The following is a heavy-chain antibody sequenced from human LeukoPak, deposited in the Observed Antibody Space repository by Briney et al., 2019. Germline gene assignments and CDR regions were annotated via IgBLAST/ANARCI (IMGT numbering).Heavy chain of an antibody. D-gene: IGHD6-13*01. CDR1: GLNFDDSA. V-gene: IGHV3-43*02. CDR3: AKEAGKFDY. CDR2: ISADGGST. J-gene: IGHJ4*02. Sequence: GGSLSLSCVASGLNFDDSAMHWVRQAPGRGWEWVSLISADGGSTFSADSGKGRFSISRDNSKNSLYLQMNSLRSEDTAMYFCAKEAGKFDYWGQGTLVAVSS.